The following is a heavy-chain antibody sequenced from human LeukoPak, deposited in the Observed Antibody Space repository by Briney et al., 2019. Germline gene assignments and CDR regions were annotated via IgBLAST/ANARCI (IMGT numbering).Heavy chain of an antibody. V-gene: IGHV3-30*18. CDR2: ISYDGSNK. CDR1: GFTFSRYG. J-gene: IGHJ3*02. D-gene: IGHD6-19*01. CDR3: AKDSGIAVAGTLRAFDI. Sequence: QPGGSLRLSCAASGFTFSRYGMHWVRQAPGKGLEWVAVISYDGSNKYFADSVKGRFTISRDNFKNTLYLQMNSLRAEDTAVYYCAKDSGIAVAGTLRAFDIWGQGTMVTVSS.